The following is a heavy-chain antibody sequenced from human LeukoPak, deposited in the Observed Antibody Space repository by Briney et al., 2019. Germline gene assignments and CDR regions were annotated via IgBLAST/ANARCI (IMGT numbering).Heavy chain of an antibody. CDR2: INPNSGGT. CDR3: AREGVATIGARGYYYYGMDV. V-gene: IGHV1-2*02. CDR1: GYTFTGYY. Sequence: GASVKVSCKASGYTFTGYYMHWVRQAPGQGLEWMGWINPNSGGTNYAQKFQGRVTMTRDTSISTAYMELSRLRSDDTAVYYCAREGVATIGARGYYYYGMDVWGQGTTVTVSS. J-gene: IGHJ6*02. D-gene: IGHD5-12*01.